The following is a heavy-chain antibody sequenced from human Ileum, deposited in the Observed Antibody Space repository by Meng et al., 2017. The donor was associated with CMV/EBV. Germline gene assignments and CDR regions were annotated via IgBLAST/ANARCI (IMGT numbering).Heavy chain of an antibody. CDR2: IHYSGTT. J-gene: IGHJ4*02. CDR3: ARDTDNHGALFDY. Sequence: SETLSLTCSVSGDSITSGLYYFGWVRQPPGQGLEWIGSIHYSGTTFYTPSLRGRLTILVDTSKNQFSLYLSSVTAADTALYYCARDTDNHGALFDYWGLGTLVTVSS. V-gene: IGHV4-39*07. D-gene: IGHD1-14*01. CDR1: GDSITSGLYY.